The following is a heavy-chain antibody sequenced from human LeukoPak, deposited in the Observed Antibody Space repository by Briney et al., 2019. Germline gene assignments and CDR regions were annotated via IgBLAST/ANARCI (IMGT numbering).Heavy chain of an antibody. CDR3: ARDGRGAVASDY. CDR2: IRNKANSYTT. D-gene: IGHD6-19*01. Sequence: GGSLRLSCAASGFTFSDLYMDWVRQAPGKGLEWVGRIRNKANSYTTEYAASVKGRFTISRDDSKNSLYLQMNSLKTEDTAVYYCARDGRGAVASDYWGQGTLVTVSS. CDR1: GFTFSDLY. V-gene: IGHV3-72*01. J-gene: IGHJ4*02.